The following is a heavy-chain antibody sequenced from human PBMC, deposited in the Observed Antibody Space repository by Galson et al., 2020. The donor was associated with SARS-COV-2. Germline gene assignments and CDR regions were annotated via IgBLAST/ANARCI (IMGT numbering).Heavy chain of an antibody. CDR2: IIPIFCTA. D-gene: IGHD3-3*01. CDR1: GGTFSSNA. V-gene: IGHV1-69*13. CDR3: ASHYDFWRGCYTHEYYSDYGMDV. Sequence: SSVKVSCKASGGTFSSNAISWVRQAPGQGLEGMGGIIPIFCTANNAHKLQGRVTITADESTSTAYMELSSLRSEDTAVYYCASHYDFWRGCYTHEYYSDYGMDVWGQGTTVPVS. J-gene: IGHJ6*02.